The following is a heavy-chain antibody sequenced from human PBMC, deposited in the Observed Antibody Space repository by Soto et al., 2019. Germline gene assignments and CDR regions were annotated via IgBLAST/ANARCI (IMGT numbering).Heavy chain of an antibody. D-gene: IGHD2-2*01. CDR3: VRLVGNSWLDS. V-gene: IGHV5-51*01. Sequence: GESLKISCKGSGYSFTSYWIGWVRQMPGKGLEWMGIIYPGDSDTRYSPSFQGQVTINPDPSNNQLSLQLNSVTPDDTAVYYCVRLVGNSWLDSWGPGTLVTVSS. CDR1: GYSFTSYW. CDR2: IYPGDSDT. J-gene: IGHJ5*01.